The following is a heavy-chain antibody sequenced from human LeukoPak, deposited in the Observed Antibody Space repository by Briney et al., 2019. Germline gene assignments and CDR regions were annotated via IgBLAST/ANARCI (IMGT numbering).Heavy chain of an antibody. CDR3: ARGPGTWYCY. J-gene: IGHJ4*02. D-gene: IGHD6-13*01. Sequence: SETLSLTCAVYGGSFSGYYWSWIRRPPGKGLEWIGEINHSGSTNYNPSLKSRVTISMDTSKNQFSLKLSSVTAADTALYYCARGPGTWYCYWGQGTLVTVSS. CDR2: INHSGST. CDR1: GGSFSGYY. V-gene: IGHV4-34*01.